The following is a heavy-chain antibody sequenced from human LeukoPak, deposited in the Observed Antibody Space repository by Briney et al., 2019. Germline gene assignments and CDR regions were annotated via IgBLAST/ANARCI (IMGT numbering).Heavy chain of an antibody. D-gene: IGHD6-19*01. CDR3: AKDKTLAVGLGLFDY. J-gene: IGHJ4*02. CDR2: IWYDGSNK. Sequence: GGSLRLSCAASGFTFSTYGMHWVRQAPGKGLEWVAVIWYDGSNKYYADSVKGRFTISRDNSKNTLYLQMNSLRAEDTAVYYCAKDKTLAVGLGLFDYWGQGTLVTVSS. CDR1: GFTFSTYG. V-gene: IGHV3-33*06.